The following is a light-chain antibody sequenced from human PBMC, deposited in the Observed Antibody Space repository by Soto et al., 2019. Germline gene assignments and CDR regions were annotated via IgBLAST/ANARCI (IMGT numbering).Light chain of an antibody. V-gene: IGLV2-14*03. CDR1: SSDIGSYNY. CDR2: DVS. CDR3: GSYTSSVTLA. Sequence: QSALTQPASVSGSPGQSITISCTGTSSDIGSYNYVSWYQHHPGKAPKLIIYDVSNRPSGVSSRFSGSKSGNTASLTISGLQPEDEADYYCGSYTSSVTLAFGGGTKVTVL. J-gene: IGLJ2*01.